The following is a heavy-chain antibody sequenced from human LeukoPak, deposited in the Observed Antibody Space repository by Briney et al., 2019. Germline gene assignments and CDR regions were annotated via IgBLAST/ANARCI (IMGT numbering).Heavy chain of an antibody. CDR3: AREESSGVDY. J-gene: IGHJ4*02. CDR2: MYYSGST. V-gene: IGHV4-31*03. D-gene: IGHD6-25*01. Sequence: SETLSLTCTVSGGSISSGGYYWSWIRQHPGKGLEWIGYMYYSGSTYYNPTLKSRVTISVDTSKIQFSLKLSSVTDADTAVYYCAREESSGVDYWGQGTLVTVSS. CDR1: GGSISSGGYY.